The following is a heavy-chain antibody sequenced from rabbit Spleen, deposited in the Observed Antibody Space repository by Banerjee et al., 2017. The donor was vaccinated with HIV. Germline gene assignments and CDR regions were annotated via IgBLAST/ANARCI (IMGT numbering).Heavy chain of an antibody. CDR3: ARDLTDVIGWNFGW. CDR1: GFSFSSSDY. D-gene: IGHD4-1*01. CDR2: IAGSSGGT. J-gene: IGHJ3*01. Sequence: QSLEESGGDLVKPGASLTLTCTASGFSFSSSDYMCWVRQAPGKGLEWIACIAGSSGGTYYATWAQGRFTISKTSSTTVTLQMTSLTAADTATYFCARDLTDVIGWNFGWWGQGTLVTVS. V-gene: IGHV1S40*01.